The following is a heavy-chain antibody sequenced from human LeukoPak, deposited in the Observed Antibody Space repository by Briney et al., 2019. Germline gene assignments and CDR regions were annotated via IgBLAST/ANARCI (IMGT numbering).Heavy chain of an antibody. CDR2: IRSKTNNYAT. Sequence: GGSLRLSCSASGFNLNDYAMNWVRQASGKGLEWVGRIRSKTNNYATAYAASVKGRFTISRDDSKNTAYLQMNSLKTEDTAVYYCSRPDPSLGDAFDIWGQGTMVTVSS. CDR3: SRPDPSLGDAFDI. J-gene: IGHJ3*02. CDR1: GFNLNDYA. D-gene: IGHD2-2*01. V-gene: IGHV3-73*01.